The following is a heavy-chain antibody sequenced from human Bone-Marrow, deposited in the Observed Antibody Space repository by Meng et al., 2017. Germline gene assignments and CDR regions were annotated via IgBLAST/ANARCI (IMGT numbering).Heavy chain of an antibody. D-gene: IGHD6-13*01. CDR3: ARVAAGTSIYFDY. V-gene: IGHV1-69*01. CDR1: GYTFAAYW. J-gene: IGHJ4*02. Sequence: QVQLVQSGPEVKKPGASVKLACKPSGYTFAAYWIHWLRQAPGQGLEWMGGIIPIFGTANYAQKFQGRVTITADESTSTAYMELSSLRSEDTAVYYCARVAAGTSIYFDYWGQGTLVTVSS. CDR2: IIPIFGTA.